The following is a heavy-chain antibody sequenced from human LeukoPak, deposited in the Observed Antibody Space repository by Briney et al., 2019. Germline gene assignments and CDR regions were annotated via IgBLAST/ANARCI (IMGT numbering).Heavy chain of an antibody. V-gene: IGHV3-21*01. CDR2: ISSRSSYI. CDR1: GFTFSSYR. J-gene: IGHJ4*02. CDR3: ARDRADPDYGDYVFAY. D-gene: IGHD4-17*01. Sequence: GGSLRLSCAASGFTFSSYRMNWVRQAPGRGLEWVSSISSRSSYIYYADSLKGRFTISRDNAKNSLYLNIHSLRAEDTAVYYCARDRADPDYGDYVFAYWGQGTLVTVSS.